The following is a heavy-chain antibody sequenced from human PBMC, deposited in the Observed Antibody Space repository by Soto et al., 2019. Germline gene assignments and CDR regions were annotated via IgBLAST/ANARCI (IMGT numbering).Heavy chain of an antibody. CDR1: GFTVSSNY. CDR3: ARAGRLDLFDY. CDR2: IYSGSST. D-gene: IGHD1-1*01. V-gene: IGHV3-53*01. J-gene: IGHJ4*02. Sequence: PGGSLRLSCAASGFTVSSNYMSWVRQAPGKGLEWVSVIYSGSSTYYADSVKGRFTISRDNSKNTLYLQMNSLRAEDTAVYYCARAGRLDLFDYWGQGTLVTAPQ.